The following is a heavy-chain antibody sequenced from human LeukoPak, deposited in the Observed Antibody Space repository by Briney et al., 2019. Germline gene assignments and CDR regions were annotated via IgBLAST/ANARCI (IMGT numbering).Heavy chain of an antibody. CDR3: ARYPLSYTGNWHYFFDY. V-gene: IGHV1-18*01. CDR2: ISASNGNT. J-gene: IGHJ4*02. D-gene: IGHD1-7*01. CDR1: GYSFSSYG. Sequence: ASVKVSCKTSGYSFSSYGITWVRQAPGQGLEWLGWISASNGNTNYAQKLQGRVTMTSDTSTSTAYMDLRSLTPDDTAFYYCARYPLSYTGNWHYFFDYWGQGTLLTVSS.